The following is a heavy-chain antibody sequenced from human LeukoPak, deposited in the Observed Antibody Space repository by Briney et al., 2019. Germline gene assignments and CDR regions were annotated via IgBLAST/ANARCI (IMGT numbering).Heavy chain of an antibody. V-gene: IGHV6-1*01. CDR1: GDSVSSNSAA. Sequence: SQTLSLTCAISGDSVSSNSAAWNWIRQSPSRGLEWLGRTYYRSKWYYDYALSVKSRITINPDTSRNQFSLQLNSVTPEDTAVYYCAKSGHSGTYWEFDYWGQGTLVTVSS. D-gene: IGHD1-26*01. CDR2: TYYRSKWYY. J-gene: IGHJ4*02. CDR3: AKSGHSGTYWEFDY.